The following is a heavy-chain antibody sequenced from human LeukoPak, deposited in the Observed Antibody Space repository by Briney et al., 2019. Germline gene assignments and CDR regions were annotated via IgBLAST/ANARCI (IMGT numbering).Heavy chain of an antibody. V-gene: IGHV1-69*13. J-gene: IGHJ6*02. Sequence: SVKVSCTASGGTFSSYAISWVRQAPGQGLEWMGGIIPIFGTANYAQKFQGRVTITADESTSTAYMELSSLRSEDTAVYYCARFSGRLTTVTTPYYYYGMDVWGQGTTVTVSS. CDR1: GGTFSSYA. CDR2: IIPIFGTA. CDR3: ARFSGRLTTVTTPYYYYGMDV. D-gene: IGHD4-17*01.